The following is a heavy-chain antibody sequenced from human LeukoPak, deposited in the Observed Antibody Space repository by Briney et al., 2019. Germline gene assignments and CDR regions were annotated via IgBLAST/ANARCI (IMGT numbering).Heavy chain of an antibody. CDR2: IKSKTDGGTT. Sequence: PGGSLRLSCAASGFTFSNAWMSWVRLAPGKGLEWVGRIKSKTDGGTTDYAAPVKGRFTISRDDSKNTLYLQMNSLKTEDTAVYYCTTLRLDYYGDYLDYWGQGTLVTVSS. D-gene: IGHD4-17*01. CDR3: TTLRLDYYGDYLDY. CDR1: GFTFSNAW. V-gene: IGHV3-15*01. J-gene: IGHJ4*02.